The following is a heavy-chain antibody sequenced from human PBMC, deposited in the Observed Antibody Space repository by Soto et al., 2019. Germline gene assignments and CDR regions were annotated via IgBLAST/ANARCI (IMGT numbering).Heavy chain of an antibody. CDR3: ARGIAAAGTDY. V-gene: IGHV3-33*01. CDR1: GFTFSSYG. D-gene: IGHD6-13*01. J-gene: IGHJ4*02. Sequence: GGSLRLSCAASGFTFSSYGMHWVRQAPGKGLVWVSDIGSDGTNKGYADSVRGRFTISRDNAKNTLYLQMNSLRAEDTAVYYCARGIAAAGTDYWGQGTPVTGSS. CDR2: IGSDGTNK.